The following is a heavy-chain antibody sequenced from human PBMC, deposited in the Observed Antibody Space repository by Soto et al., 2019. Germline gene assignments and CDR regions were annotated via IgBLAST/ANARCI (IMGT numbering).Heavy chain of an antibody. J-gene: IGHJ6*02. CDR2: ISGSGGST. Sequence: PGGSLRLSCAASGFTFSSYAMSWVRQAPGKGLEWVSAISGSGGSTYYADSVKGRFTISRDNSKNTLYLQMNSLKTEDTAVYYCTTDTPPTIDPLTYYDILTGHLPKYYYYYYGMDVWGQGTTVTVSS. CDR1: GFTFSSYA. V-gene: IGHV3-23*01. CDR3: TTDTPPTIDPLTYYDILTGHLPKYYYYYYGMDV. D-gene: IGHD3-9*01.